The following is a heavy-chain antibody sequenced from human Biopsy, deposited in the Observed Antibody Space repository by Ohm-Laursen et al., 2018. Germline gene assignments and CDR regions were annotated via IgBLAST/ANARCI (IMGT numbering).Heavy chain of an antibody. V-gene: IGHV4-4*07. Sequence: TLSLTCVVSGDSISNSYWIWIRQPAGKGLEWIGRFYSSGSSSYNPSLKSRVTMSIDASMNQFSLKLTSVTAADTAVYYCAKARTLDTAIDFDYWGQGTLVTVSS. CDR3: AKARTLDTAIDFDY. CDR2: FYSSGSS. J-gene: IGHJ4*02. D-gene: IGHD5-18*01. CDR1: GDSISNSY.